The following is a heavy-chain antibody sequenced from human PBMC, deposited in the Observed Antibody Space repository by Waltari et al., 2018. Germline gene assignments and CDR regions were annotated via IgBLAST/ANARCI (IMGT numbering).Heavy chain of an antibody. J-gene: IGHJ4*02. CDR2: IWYDGRYE. Sequence: QVHLVESGGGVVQHGRSLSLSCAAFGFDSGGYVMPWVRQAPGKGREWVAVIWYDGRYEYYADSVKGRFTISRDNSKDTLYLQMNSLRAEDTAVYYCARDFASTYFFDYWGQGTLVTVSS. CDR3: ARDFASTYFFDY. CDR1: GFDSGGYV. V-gene: IGHV3-33*01.